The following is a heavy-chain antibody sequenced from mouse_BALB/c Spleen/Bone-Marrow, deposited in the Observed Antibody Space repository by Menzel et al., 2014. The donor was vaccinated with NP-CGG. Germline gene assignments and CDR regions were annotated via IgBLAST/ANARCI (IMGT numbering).Heavy chain of an antibody. J-gene: IGHJ4*01. CDR2: INPGSGGV. D-gene: IGHD2-4*01. V-gene: IGHV1-54*01. CDR1: GYAFTNYW. Sequence: QVQLQQSGAELVRPGTSVKVSCKASGYAFTNYWIEWVKQRPGQGLEWIGAINPGSGGVNYNEKFKGKATLTADKSSSTAYIQRSSLTADDSAVYFCSREITRYAVDYWGQGTSVTVSS. CDR3: SREITRYAVDY.